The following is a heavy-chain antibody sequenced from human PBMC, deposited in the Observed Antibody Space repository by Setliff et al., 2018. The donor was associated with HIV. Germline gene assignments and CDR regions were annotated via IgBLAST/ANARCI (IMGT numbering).Heavy chain of an antibody. CDR3: AGGQGATVHDQEVEQDY. Sequence: PSETLSLTCTVSGGSISSHYWTWIRQPPGKELEWIGSIYYSGSPNYNPSLKSRVTMSVDTSKNQFSLKLSSVTAADTAVYYCAGGQGATVHDQEVEQDYWGQGTLVTVSS. D-gene: IGHD1-26*01. J-gene: IGHJ4*02. CDR1: GGSISSHY. CDR2: IYYSGSP. V-gene: IGHV4-59*11.